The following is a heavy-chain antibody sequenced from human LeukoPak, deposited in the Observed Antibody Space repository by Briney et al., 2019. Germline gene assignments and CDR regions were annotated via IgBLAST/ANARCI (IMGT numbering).Heavy chain of an antibody. V-gene: IGHV3-73*01. J-gene: IGHJ4*02. CDR3: ARQTNSCHDY. CDR1: GFTLSGSH. CDR2: IRRNYET. D-gene: IGHD2-2*01. Sequence: GGSLRLSCTASGFTLSGSHMHWVRQAPGKGLEWVGHIRRNYETAYGASVKGRFTISRDDSKNMAYLHMNSLRIEDTAFYFCARQTNSCHDYWGQRTLVTVSS.